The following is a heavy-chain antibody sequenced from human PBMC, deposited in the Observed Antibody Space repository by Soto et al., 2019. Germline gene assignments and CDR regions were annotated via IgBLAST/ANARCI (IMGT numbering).Heavy chain of an antibody. J-gene: IGHJ3*02. CDR3: ARSKHLDSYSGWQASCALDI. V-gene: IGHV4-59*01. CDR1: GGSISSYY. Sequence: PSETLSLTCTVSGGSISSYYWSWIRQPPGKGLEWIGYIYYSGSTNYNPSLKSRVTISVDTSKNQFSLKLSSVTAADTAVYYCARSKHLDSYSGWQASCALDIWGQGTMVTVSS. D-gene: IGHD3-22*01. CDR2: IYYSGST.